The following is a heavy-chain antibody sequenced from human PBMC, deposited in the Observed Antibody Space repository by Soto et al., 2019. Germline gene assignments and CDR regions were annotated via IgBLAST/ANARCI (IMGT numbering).Heavy chain of an antibody. J-gene: IGHJ6*02. CDR2: INPSGGST. D-gene: IGHD3-10*01. CDR3: ARMGPIRGYYYYGMDV. V-gene: IGHV1-46*01. CDR1: GYTFTSYY. Sequence: ASVKVSCKASGYTFTSYYMHWVRHAPGQGLEWMGIINPSGGSTSYAQKFQGRVTMTRDTSTSTVYMELSSLRSEDTAVYYCARMGPIRGYYYYGMDVWGQGTTVTVSS.